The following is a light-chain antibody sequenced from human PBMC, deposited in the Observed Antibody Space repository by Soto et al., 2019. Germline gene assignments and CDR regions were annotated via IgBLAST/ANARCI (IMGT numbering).Light chain of an antibody. Sequence: ETMMTQSPDTLSVSLGDRATLSCRASQSLRSSLAWYQQKPGQAPRLLIYDASTRATGIPARFSGSGSGTDFTLTISGLQSEDFAVYYCQQYNNWPQTFGQGTKVDI. CDR2: DAS. J-gene: IGKJ1*01. CDR3: QQYNNWPQT. V-gene: IGKV3-15*01. CDR1: QSLRSS.